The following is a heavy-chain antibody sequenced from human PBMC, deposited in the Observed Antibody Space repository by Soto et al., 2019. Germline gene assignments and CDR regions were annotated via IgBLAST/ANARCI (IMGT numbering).Heavy chain of an antibody. CDR2: IYYSGST. J-gene: IGHJ4*02. CDR1: GGSISSHY. CDR3: ATQRLGEFGSHFDH. V-gene: IGHV4-59*11. Sequence: QLQVSGPEVVKPSETLSLTCTVSGGSISSHYWAWMRQSPGQGLEWIGYIYYSGSTKSNPSLNGRLTMSVDTSKNQFPLNLRSVTVADTAVYYCATQRLGEFGSHFDHWGQGTLVSVSS. D-gene: IGHD3-10*01.